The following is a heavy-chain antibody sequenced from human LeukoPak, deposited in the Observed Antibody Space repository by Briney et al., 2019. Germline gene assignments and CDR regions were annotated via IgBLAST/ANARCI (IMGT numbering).Heavy chain of an antibody. CDR2: IYPGDSDT. V-gene: IGHV5-51*01. CDR3: ARFSRATSGYYWPYNWFDP. D-gene: IGHD3-3*01. Sequence: GESLKISCKGSGYSFTSYWIGWVRQMPGKGLEWMGNIYPGDSDTRYSPSFQGQVTISADKSISTAYLQWSSLKASDTAMYYCARFSRATSGYYWPYNWFDPWGQGTLVTVSS. CDR1: GYSFTSYW. J-gene: IGHJ5*02.